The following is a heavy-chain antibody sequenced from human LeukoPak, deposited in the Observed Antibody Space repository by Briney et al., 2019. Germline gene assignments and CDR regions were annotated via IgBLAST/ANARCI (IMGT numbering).Heavy chain of an antibody. Sequence: SVKVSCKASGGTFSSYAISWVRQAPGQGLEWTGGIIPIFGTANYAQKFPGRVTITADESTSTAYMELSSLRSEDTAVYYCARDRVEMATTDAFDIWGQGTMVTVSS. J-gene: IGHJ3*02. CDR3: ARDRVEMATTDAFDI. CDR2: IIPIFGTA. V-gene: IGHV1-69*01. CDR1: GGTFSSYA. D-gene: IGHD5-24*01.